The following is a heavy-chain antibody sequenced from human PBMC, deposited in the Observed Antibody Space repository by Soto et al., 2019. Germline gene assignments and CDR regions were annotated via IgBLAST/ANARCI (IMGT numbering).Heavy chain of an antibody. CDR3: ARQGESAGVPEVAGLSH. V-gene: IGHV5-51*01. J-gene: IGHJ4*02. D-gene: IGHD2-2*01. CDR1: GYSFFNYW. CDR2: IYPGDSDT. Sequence: PGESLKISCQGSGYSFFNYWIGWVRQMPGKGLEWMGIIYPGDSDTRYNPSFQGQVTISVDKSINTAYLQWSSLKASDTAMYYCARQGESAGVPEVAGLSHWGQGTLVTVSS.